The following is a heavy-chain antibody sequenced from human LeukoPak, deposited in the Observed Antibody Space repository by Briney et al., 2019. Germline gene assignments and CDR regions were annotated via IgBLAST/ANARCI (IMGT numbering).Heavy chain of an antibody. CDR2: TGAYNGNT. CDR3: ARDGGVRGGTDY. J-gene: IGHJ4*02. Sequence: ASVKVSCKASGYTFTTYGISWVRQAPGQGREWMGWTGAYNGNTNYAQKFQGRVTMTTDTSTSTGYMELRSLTSDDTAVYYCARDGGVRGGTDYWGQGTLVTVSS. CDR1: GYTFTTYG. D-gene: IGHD3-16*01. V-gene: IGHV1-18*01.